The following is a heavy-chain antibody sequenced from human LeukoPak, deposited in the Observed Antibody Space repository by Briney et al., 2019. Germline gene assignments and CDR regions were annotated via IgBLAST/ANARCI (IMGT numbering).Heavy chain of an antibody. V-gene: IGHV3-7*03. CDR1: GFTLSNYW. J-gene: IGHJ4*02. CDR3: ARVAGDYLDY. CDR2: IKQDGSEK. Sequence: PGGSLRLSCAASGFTLSNYWMSWVRQAPGKGLEWVANIKQDGSEKYYVDSVKGRFTISRDNAKNSLYLQMNSLRAEDTAVYYCARVAGDYLDYWGQGTLVTVSS. D-gene: IGHD6-13*01.